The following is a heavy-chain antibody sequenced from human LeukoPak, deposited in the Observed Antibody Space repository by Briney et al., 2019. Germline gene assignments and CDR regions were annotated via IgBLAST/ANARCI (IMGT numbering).Heavy chain of an antibody. CDR2: MYHSGST. J-gene: IGHJ3*02. Sequence: PSETLSLTCTVSNYSISTDYYWGWIRHPPGKGLEWIGTMYHSGSTNYNPPPKSRVTISVDTSKNQFSLMLSSVTAADTTVYYCARESRKVRGVAPGAFDIWGQGTMVTVSS. CDR1: NYSISTDYY. V-gene: IGHV4-38-2*02. CDR3: ARESRKVRGVAPGAFDI. D-gene: IGHD3-10*01.